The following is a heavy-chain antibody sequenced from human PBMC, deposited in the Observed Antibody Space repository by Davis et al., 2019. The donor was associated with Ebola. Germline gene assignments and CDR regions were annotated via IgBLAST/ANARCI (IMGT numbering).Heavy chain of an antibody. J-gene: IGHJ4*02. CDR3: ARGSVKMDS. V-gene: IGHV4-59*12. D-gene: IGHD3-22*01. Sequence: PSETLSLTCTVSGGSIGTYYWSWIRQPPGKGLEWIGYIYYSGNTNYNPSLTSRVTISVDTSKNQFSLKLRSVTAADTAVYYCARGSVKMDSWGQGILVTVSS. CDR2: IYYSGNT. CDR1: GGSIGTYY.